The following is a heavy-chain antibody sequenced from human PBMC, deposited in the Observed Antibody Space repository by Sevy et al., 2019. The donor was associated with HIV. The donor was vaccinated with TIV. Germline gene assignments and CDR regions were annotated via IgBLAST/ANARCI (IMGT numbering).Heavy chain of an antibody. CDR1: GYTFTGYY. CDR3: AREQDIVVVPAAMNWFDP. Sequence: ASVKVSCKASGYTFTGYYMHWVRQAPGQGLEWMGWINPNSGGTNYAQKFQGRVTMTRDTSISTACMELSRLRSDDTAVYYCAREQDIVVVPAAMNWFDPWGQGTLVTVSS. V-gene: IGHV1-2*02. J-gene: IGHJ5*02. D-gene: IGHD2-2*01. CDR2: INPNSGGT.